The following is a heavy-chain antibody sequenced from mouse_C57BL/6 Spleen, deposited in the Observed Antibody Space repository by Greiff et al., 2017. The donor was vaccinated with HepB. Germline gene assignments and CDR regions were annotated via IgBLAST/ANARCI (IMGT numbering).Heavy chain of an antibody. CDR1: GYTFTSYW. Sequence: VQLQQPGAELVMPGASVKLSCKASGYTFTSYWMHWVKQRPGQGLEWIGEIDPSDSYTNYNQKFKGKSTLTVDKSSRTAYLQLSSLTSEDSAVYYCARYANSYWYFDDWGTGTTVTVYS. CDR2: IDPSDSYT. D-gene: IGHD4-1*01. V-gene: IGHV1-69*01. J-gene: IGHJ1*03. CDR3: ARYANSYWYFDD.